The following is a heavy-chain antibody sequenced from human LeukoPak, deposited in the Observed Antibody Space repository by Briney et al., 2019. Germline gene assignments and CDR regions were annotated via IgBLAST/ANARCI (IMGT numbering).Heavy chain of an antibody. Sequence: HAGGSLRLSCAASGFTFSSYGMHWVRQAPGKGLEWVAVISYDGSNKYYADSVKGRFTISRDNSKNTLYLQMNSLRAEDTAVYYCAKEVGQAYFDYWGQGILVTVSS. D-gene: IGHD1-26*01. CDR3: AKEVGQAYFDY. V-gene: IGHV3-30*18. J-gene: IGHJ4*02. CDR2: ISYDGSNK. CDR1: GFTFSSYG.